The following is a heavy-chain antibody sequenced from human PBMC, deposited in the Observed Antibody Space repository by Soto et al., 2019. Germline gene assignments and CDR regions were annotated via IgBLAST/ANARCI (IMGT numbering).Heavy chain of an antibody. CDR3: AAYSHKGY. D-gene: IGHD3-16*01. Sequence: EEQLVESGGDLVQPGASLRLSCAASGFTVSNNYMSWVRQAPGKGLEWVSLIYSGGSTYYADSVKGRFTISRDSSKNTLYLQMNSLRAEDTAKYYCAAYSHKGYWGQGTLVTVSS. CDR2: IYSGGST. J-gene: IGHJ4*02. CDR1: GFTVSNNY. V-gene: IGHV3-66*01.